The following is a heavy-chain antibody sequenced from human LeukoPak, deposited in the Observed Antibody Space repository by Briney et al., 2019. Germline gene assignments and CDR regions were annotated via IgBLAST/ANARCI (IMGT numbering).Heavy chain of an antibody. CDR3: ARGRRDMATINLFDF. D-gene: IGHD5-24*01. CDR2: ISNSGST. J-gene: IGHJ4*02. Sequence: PSETLSLTCTVSGGSITGYYWSWIRQPPGKGLQWMGYISNSGSTTYNPSLKSRVTISVDASKHQFSLRLTSVIAADTAVYYCARGRRDMATINLFDFWGQGTLVTLSS. V-gene: IGHV4-59*01. CDR1: GGSITGYY.